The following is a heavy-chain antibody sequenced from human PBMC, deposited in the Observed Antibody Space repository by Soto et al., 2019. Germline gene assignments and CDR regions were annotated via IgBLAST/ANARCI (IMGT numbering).Heavy chain of an antibody. CDR1: GYTFTSYG. CDR3: ARDRIPVSVQHQLLYEGSFDY. Sequence: ASVKVSCKASGYTFTSYGISWVRQAPGQGLEWMGWISVYNGNTNYAQKLQGRVTMTTDTSTSTAYMELRSLRFDDTAVYYCARDRIPVSVQHQLLYEGSFDYWGQGTLVTVSS. D-gene: IGHD2-2*02. CDR2: ISVYNGNT. J-gene: IGHJ4*02. V-gene: IGHV1-18*01.